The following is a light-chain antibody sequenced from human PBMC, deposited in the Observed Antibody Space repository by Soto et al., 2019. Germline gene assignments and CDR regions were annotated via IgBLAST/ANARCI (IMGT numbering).Light chain of an antibody. J-gene: IGKJ1*01. CDR1: QSVNNN. Sequence: ETLMTQSPATLSVSPGERATLSCRASQSVNNNLAWYQQKLGQAPRVLIYGASTRATGIPARFTGSGSGTEFILTITRLEPEDSAVYYCQEYSTGPWTFGQGTKVEIK. V-gene: IGKV3-15*01. CDR3: QEYSTGPWT. CDR2: GAS.